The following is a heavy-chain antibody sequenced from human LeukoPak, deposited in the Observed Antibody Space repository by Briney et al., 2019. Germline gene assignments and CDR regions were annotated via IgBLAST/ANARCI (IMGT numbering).Heavy chain of an antibody. D-gene: IGHD3-10*01. CDR1: GFTFSSYS. V-gene: IGHV3-48*02. CDR2: ISSSSSTI. Sequence: GGSLRLSCAASGFTFSSYSMNWVRQAPGKGLEWVSYISSSSSTIYYADSVKGRFTISRDNAKNSLYLQMNSLRDEDTAVYYCARPSASSGSYYTDAFDIWGQGTMVTVSS. J-gene: IGHJ3*02. CDR3: ARPSASSGSYYTDAFDI.